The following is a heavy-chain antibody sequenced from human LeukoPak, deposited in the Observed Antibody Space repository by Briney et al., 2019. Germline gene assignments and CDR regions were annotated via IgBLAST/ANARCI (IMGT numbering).Heavy chain of an antibody. CDR3: ARGVVMDSLNWFDP. D-gene: IGHD3-3*01. CDR2: IYYSGST. Sequence: SETLSLTCTVSGGSMTTYYWSWIRQPPGKGLEWIGYIYYSGSTNYNPSLKSRVTISVDTSKNQFSLKLSSVTAADTAVYYCARGVVMDSLNWFDPWGQGTLVTVSS. J-gene: IGHJ5*02. CDR1: GGSMTTYY. V-gene: IGHV4-59*01.